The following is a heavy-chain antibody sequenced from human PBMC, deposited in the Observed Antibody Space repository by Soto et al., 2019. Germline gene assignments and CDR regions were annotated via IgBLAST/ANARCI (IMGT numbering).Heavy chain of an antibody. Sequence: QVQLRESGPGLVKPAGTLSLTCVVSGASISSSYWWRWVRQPPGKGLEWIGESYPSGITKYNPSLKSRFTISADKPNNEFSLQMNSGTAADTAVSVCATLPPGMEGVVTPIQTWGQGIRVTVSS. CDR3: ATLPPGMEGVVTPIQT. D-gene: IGHD2-21*02. V-gene: IGHV4-4*01. J-gene: IGHJ5*02. CDR2: SYPSGIT. CDR1: GASISSSYW.